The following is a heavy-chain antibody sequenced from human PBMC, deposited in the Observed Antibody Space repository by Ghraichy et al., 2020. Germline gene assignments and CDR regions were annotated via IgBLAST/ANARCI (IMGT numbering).Heavy chain of an antibody. CDR2: VFYTGST. J-gene: IGHJ6*02. CDR1: GASLNSFY. D-gene: IGHD2-2*01. Sequence: SETLSLTCSISGASLNSFYWSWIRQPPGKAPEWIGYVFYTGSTNYNPSLCSRVTISLDMSKSQFSLSLHSVTAADSAVYYCARGAGVVAPSINHYGMDVWGPGTTVVVSS. CDR3: ARGAGVVAPSINHYGMDV. V-gene: IGHV4-59*01.